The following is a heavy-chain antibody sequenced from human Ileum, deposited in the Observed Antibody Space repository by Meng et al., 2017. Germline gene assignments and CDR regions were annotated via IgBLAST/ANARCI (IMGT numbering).Heavy chain of an antibody. V-gene: IGHV3-7*01. D-gene: IGHD1-26*01. CDR3: ARHILGAYDS. CDR2: INTDGSEK. Sequence: GESLKISCAASGFSFSQYWMYWVRQAPGKGLEWVAYINTDGSEKNGVDSVTGRFTISRDNAKNSLFLQMDTRRAEDTAVYYCARHILGAYDSWGQGTLVTVSS. CDR1: GFSFSQYW. J-gene: IGHJ5*01.